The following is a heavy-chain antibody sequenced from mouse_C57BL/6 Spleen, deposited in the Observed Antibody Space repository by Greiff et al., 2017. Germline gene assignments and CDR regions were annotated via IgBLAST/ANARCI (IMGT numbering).Heavy chain of an antibody. CDR3: AIPYDYDGYWYFDV. D-gene: IGHD2-4*01. V-gene: IGHV1-74*01. CDR1: GYTFTSYW. Sequence: QVHVKQPGAELVKPGASVKVSCKASGYTFTSYWMHWVKQRPGQGLEWIGRIHPSDSDTNYNKKFKGKATLTVHKSSSTAYMQLSSLTSEDSAVYYCAIPYDYDGYWYFDVWGTGTTVTVSS. CDR2: IHPSDSDT. J-gene: IGHJ1*03.